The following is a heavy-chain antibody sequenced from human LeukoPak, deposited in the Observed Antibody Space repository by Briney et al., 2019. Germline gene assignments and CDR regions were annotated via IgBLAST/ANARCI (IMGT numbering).Heavy chain of an antibody. CDR3: ASLADCSSTSCFQNYYYYYMDV. CDR1: GFTFSSYG. V-gene: IGHV3-30*02. D-gene: IGHD2-2*01. Sequence: PGGSLRLSCAASGFTFSSYGMHWVRQAPGKGLEWVAFIRYDGSNKYYADSVKGRFTISRDNSKNTLYLQMNSLRAEDTAVYYCASLADCSSTSCFQNYYYYYMDVWGKGTTVTISS. J-gene: IGHJ6*03. CDR2: IRYDGSNK.